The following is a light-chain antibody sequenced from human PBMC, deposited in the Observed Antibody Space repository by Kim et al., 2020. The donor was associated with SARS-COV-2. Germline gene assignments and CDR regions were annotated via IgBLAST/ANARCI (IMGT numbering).Light chain of an antibody. V-gene: IGKV1-13*02. J-gene: IGKJ1*01. CDR3: QQFNIYSWT. CDR2: DAS. CDR1: QGIDSA. Sequence: SASVGDRVTITCRASQGIDSALAWYQQRPGKPPKLLIYDASSLESGVPSRFSGSGSGTDFTLTISSLQPEDFATYYCQQFNIYSWTFGQGTKVEI.